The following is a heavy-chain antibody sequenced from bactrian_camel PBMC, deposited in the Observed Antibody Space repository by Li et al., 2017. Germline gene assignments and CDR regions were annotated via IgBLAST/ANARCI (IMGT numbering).Heavy chain of an antibody. D-gene: IGHD7*01. V-gene: IGHV3S53*01. Sequence: VQLVESGGGSVQAGGSLRLSCVGSGYDFSMHCMGWFRQAPGKEREFVATIASDDSTRYADSVKGRFTISQDTAKNTVYLQMNNLKPEDTAMYFCTKVGVYNRRWWSFDHWGQGTQVTVS. CDR3: TKVGVYNRRWWSFDH. J-gene: IGHJ4*01. CDR1: GYDFSMHC. CDR2: IASDDST.